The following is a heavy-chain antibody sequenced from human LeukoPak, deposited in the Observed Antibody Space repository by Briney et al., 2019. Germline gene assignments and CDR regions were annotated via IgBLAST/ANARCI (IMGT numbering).Heavy chain of an antibody. J-gene: IGHJ4*02. V-gene: IGHV4-34*01. Sequence: PSETLSLTCAVYGGSFSGYYWSWIRQPPGKGLEWIGEINHSGSTNYNPSLKSRVTISVDTSKNQFSLKLSSVTAADTAAYYCASYPHDYGDYGGLDYWGQGTLVTVSS. CDR2: INHSGST. D-gene: IGHD4-17*01. CDR3: ASYPHDYGDYGGLDY. CDR1: GGSFSGYY.